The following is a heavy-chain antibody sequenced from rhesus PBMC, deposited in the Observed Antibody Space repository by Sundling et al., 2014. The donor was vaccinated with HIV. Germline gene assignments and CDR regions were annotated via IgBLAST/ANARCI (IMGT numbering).Heavy chain of an antibody. CDR1: GGSFSGYF. CDR2: ISGSSGST. D-gene: IGHD6-19*01. J-gene: IGHJ4*01. V-gene: IGHV4-165*01. CDR3: ARGAITAGR. Sequence: QVQLQESGPGLVKPSETLSLTCAVSGGSFSGYFWGWIRQPPGKGLEWIGYISGSSGSTDYNPSLKSRVTISTDTSKNQFSLKLSSVTAADTAVYYCARGAITAGRWGQGVLVTVSS.